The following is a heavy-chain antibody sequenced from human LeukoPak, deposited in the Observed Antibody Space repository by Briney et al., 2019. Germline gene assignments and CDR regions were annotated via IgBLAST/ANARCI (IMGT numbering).Heavy chain of an antibody. CDR3: ARATSSWYPVGWFDS. CDR1: RGSISSGAYF. D-gene: IGHD6-13*01. Sequence: PSQTLSLTCTVSRGSISSGAYFWSWIRQHPGKGLEWIGHIYYSGSTYYNPSLKSRVTMSIDRSQNQFSLNLTSVTAADTAVYYCARATSSWYPVGWFDSWGQGTLVTVSS. CDR2: IYYSGST. J-gene: IGHJ5*01. V-gene: IGHV4-31*03.